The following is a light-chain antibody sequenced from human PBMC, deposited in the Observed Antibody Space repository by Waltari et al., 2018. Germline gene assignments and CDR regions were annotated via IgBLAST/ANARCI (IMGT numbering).Light chain of an antibody. CDR1: RSNVGRNT. CDR3: AAWDGGLNGLI. Sequence: QSVLSQPPSESGTPGQRVTNSCSGTRSNVGRNTVNWYQHLPGTSPKLLIYSNNHRPSGVPDRFSASKSGTSASLAISGLQSEDEGDYYCAAWDGGLNGLIFGGGTKLTVL. V-gene: IGLV1-44*01. J-gene: IGLJ2*01. CDR2: SNN.